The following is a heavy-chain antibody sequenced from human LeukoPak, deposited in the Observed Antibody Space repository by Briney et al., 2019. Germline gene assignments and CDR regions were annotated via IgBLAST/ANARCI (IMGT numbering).Heavy chain of an antibody. V-gene: IGHV5-51*01. CDR3: ARQEEWLRSPFDY. J-gene: IGHJ4*02. CDR2: IYPGDSDT. CDR1: GYSFTSYW. D-gene: IGHD5-12*01. Sequence: GESLKISCKGSGYSFTSYWIGWVRQMPGKGLEWMGIIYPGDSDTRYSPSFQGQVTISADKSISTAYLQWSSLKAPDTAMYYCARQEEWLRSPFDYWGQGTLVTVSS.